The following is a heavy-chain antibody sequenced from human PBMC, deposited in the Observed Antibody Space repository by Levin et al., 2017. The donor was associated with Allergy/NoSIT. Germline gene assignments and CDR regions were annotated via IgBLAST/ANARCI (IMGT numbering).Heavy chain of an antibody. CDR2: INPSGGST. Sequence: GGSLRLSCKASGYTFTSYYMHWVRQAPGQGLEWMGIINPSGGSTSYAQKFQGRVTMTRDTSTSTVYMELSSLRSEDTAVYYCARKGGYCSGGSCYSYFDYWGQGTLVTVSS. CDR1: GYTFTSYY. V-gene: IGHV1-46*01. CDR3: ARKGGYCSGGSCYSYFDY. D-gene: IGHD2-15*01. J-gene: IGHJ4*02.